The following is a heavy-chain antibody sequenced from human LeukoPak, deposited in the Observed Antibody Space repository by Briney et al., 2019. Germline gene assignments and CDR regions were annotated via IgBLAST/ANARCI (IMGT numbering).Heavy chain of an antibody. CDR3: AKSRSEFYGDFYYFDY. D-gene: IGHD4-17*01. V-gene: IGHV3-23*01. J-gene: IGHJ4*02. CDR1: GFTFGSYA. Sequence: GGSLRLSCAASGFTFGSYAMSWVRQAPGKGLEWVSAISGSGGSTYYADSVKGRFTISRDNSKNTLYLQMNSLRAEDTAVYYCAKSRSEFYGDFYYFDYWGQGTLVTVSS. CDR2: ISGSGGST.